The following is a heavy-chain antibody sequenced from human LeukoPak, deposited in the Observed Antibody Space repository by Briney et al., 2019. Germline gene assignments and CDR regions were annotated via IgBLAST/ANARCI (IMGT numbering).Heavy chain of an antibody. CDR1: GFTFRASP. J-gene: IGHJ6*02. CDR2: IRSKEYSYAT. V-gene: IGHV3-73*01. D-gene: IGHD5/OR15-5a*01. CDR3: ARRVGDSYFYGMDL. Sequence: GGSLKLSCAASGFTFRASPIHWVRQASGKGLEWVGRIRSKEYSYATTCAESMKGRCTVSRDDSQNTAFLQLSSLKTEDTAVYYCARRVGDSYFYGMDLWGQGTPVTVSS.